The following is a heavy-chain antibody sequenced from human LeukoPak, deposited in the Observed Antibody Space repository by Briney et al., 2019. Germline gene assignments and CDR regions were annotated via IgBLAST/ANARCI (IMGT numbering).Heavy chain of an antibody. D-gene: IGHD6-19*01. V-gene: IGHV4-34*01. CDR1: GGSFSGYY. CDR2: INHSGST. Sequence: PSETLSLTCAVYGGSFSGYYWSWIRQPPGKGLEWIGEINHSGSTNYNPSLKSRVTISVDTSKNQFSLKLSSVTAADTAVYYCARETSGWYRGVYFDYWGQGTLVTVSS. J-gene: IGHJ4*02. CDR3: ARETSGWYRGVYFDY.